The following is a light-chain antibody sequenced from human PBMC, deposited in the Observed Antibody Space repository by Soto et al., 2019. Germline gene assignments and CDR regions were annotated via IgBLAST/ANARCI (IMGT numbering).Light chain of an antibody. CDR2: GAS. Sequence: EIVMTQSPATLSVSPGERATLSCRASQSVGSNLAWYHQKPGQAPRLLIYGASTRATGIPARFSGSGSGTEFTLTISSLQSEDFAVYYCQQYNNWPLTFGGGTKVEIK. CDR1: QSVGSN. CDR3: QQYNNWPLT. J-gene: IGKJ4*01. V-gene: IGKV3-15*01.